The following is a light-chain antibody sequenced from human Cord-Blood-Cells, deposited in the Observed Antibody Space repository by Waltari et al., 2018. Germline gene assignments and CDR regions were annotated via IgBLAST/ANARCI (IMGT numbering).Light chain of an antibody. CDR3: QQYNSYSWT. V-gene: IGKV1-5*03. CDR2: KAS. J-gene: IGKJ1*01. CDR1: QSSSSW. Sequence: DIKMTQSPYTLSVSVGYRVTITCRASQSSSSWLAWYQQKPGKAPKLLIYKASSLESGVPSRFSGSGSGTEFTLTISSLQPDDFATYYCQQYNSYSWTFGQGTKVEIK.